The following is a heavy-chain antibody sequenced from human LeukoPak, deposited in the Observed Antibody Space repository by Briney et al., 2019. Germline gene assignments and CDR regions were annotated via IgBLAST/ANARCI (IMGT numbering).Heavy chain of an antibody. J-gene: IGHJ4*02. CDR3: ARHGGDFDWLLWGSYFDY. CDR1: GGSINSSSYY. CDR2: IYYSGST. D-gene: IGHD3-9*01. Sequence: PSETLSLTCTVSGGSINSSSYYWSWIRQPPGKGLEWIGYIYYSGSTNYNPSLKSRVTISVDTSKNQFSLKLSSVTAADTAVYYCARHGGDFDWLLWGSYFDYWGQGTLVTVSS. V-gene: IGHV4-61*05.